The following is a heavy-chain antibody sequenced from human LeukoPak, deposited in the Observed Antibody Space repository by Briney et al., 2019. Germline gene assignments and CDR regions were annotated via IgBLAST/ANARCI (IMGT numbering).Heavy chain of an antibody. Sequence: GGSLRLSCAASGFTVSNNYLSWVRQAPGKGLEWVSAIYSDGSTYYADSVKGRFIISRDNSKNTLFLQMNSLRAEDTAVYYCARAPSGWSDYWYFDLWGRGTLVTVSS. J-gene: IGHJ2*01. CDR1: GFTVSNNY. CDR2: IYSDGST. V-gene: IGHV3-53*01. CDR3: ARAPSGWSDYWYFDL. D-gene: IGHD6-19*01.